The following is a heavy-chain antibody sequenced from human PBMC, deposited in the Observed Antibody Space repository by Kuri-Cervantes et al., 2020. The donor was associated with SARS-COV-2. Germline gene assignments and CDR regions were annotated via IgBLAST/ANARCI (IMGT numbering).Heavy chain of an antibody. CDR3: ARVVQFRVWGSFNYHYMDE. J-gene: IGHJ6*03. V-gene: IGHV1-69*13. CDR1: GGTFSSYA. D-gene: IGHD3-16*01. CDR2: IIPMFDTA. Sequence: SVKVSCKASGGTFSSYAISWVRQAPGQGLEWMGGIIPMFDTANYAQRFQRRVTTTADESTNTAYMELSSLRSDDTAVYYCARVVQFRVWGSFNYHYMDEWGKGTTVTVSS.